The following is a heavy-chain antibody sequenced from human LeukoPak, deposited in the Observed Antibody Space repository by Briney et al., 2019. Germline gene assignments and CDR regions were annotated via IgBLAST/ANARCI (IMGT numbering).Heavy chain of an antibody. CDR2: IYYSGST. CDR1: GGSISSNYYY. D-gene: IGHD6-19*01. Sequence: SETLSLTCTVSGGSISSNYYYWGWIRQPPGKGLEWIGSIYYSGSTYYNPSLKSRVTISVDTSKNQLSLKLSSVTATDTAVYYCARVPRQWLAPDFDFWGQGTLVTVSS. J-gene: IGHJ4*02. V-gene: IGHV4-39*01. CDR3: ARVPRQWLAPDFDF.